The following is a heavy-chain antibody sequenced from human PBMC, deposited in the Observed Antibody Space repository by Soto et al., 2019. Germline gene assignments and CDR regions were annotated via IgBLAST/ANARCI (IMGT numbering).Heavy chain of an antibody. V-gene: IGHV4-4*02. J-gene: IGHJ4*02. Sequence: QVQLQESGPGLVKPSGTLSLTCAVSSGSIFSSNWWSWVRQPPGKGLEWIGETRNSGGANYNPSLQSRVTRTVDRAKNHFFLELRSGTAADTAVYYCASHLVMSGTRGFDNWGLGALVTGSS. CDR1: SGSIFSSNW. CDR3: ASHLVMSGTRGFDN. CDR2: TRNSGGA. D-gene: IGHD6-13*01.